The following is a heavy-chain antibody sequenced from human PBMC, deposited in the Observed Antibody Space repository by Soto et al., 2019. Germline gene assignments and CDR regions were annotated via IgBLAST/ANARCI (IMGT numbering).Heavy chain of an antibody. CDR3: AREVYGDYDYYLDY. J-gene: IGHJ4*02. Sequence: QVQLVESGGGVVQPGRSLRLSCVASGFPFTKYGMHWVRQAPGKGLEWVAVIWYDGSNNYYADSVKGRFTISRDNSKSTLYLQMNSLSAEDTAIYYCAREVYGDYDYYLDYWGQGTLVTVSS. CDR2: IWYDGSNN. CDR1: GFPFTKYG. D-gene: IGHD4-17*01. V-gene: IGHV3-33*01.